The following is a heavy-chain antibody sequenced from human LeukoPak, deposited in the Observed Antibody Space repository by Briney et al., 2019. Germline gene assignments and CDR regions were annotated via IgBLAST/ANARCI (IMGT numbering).Heavy chain of an antibody. CDR2: IKQDGSEK. CDR3: ASSKDFYFDY. J-gene: IGHJ4*02. CDR1: GFTFNSYW. V-gene: IGHV3-7*03. Sequence: GGSLRLSCAASGFTFNSYWMSWVRQAPGKGLEWVANIKQDGSEKHYVDSVKGRFTISRDNAKKSLYLQINSLRAEDTAVYYCASSKDFYFDYWGQGTLVTVSS.